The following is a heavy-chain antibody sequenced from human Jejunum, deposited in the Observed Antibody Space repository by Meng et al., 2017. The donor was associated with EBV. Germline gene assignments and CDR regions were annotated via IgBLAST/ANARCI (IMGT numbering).Heavy chain of an antibody. D-gene: IGHD1-14*01. J-gene: IGHJ1*01. Sequence: LGAFCARVKNPGAPWMCVCKDSGYTFTGYDIQGVRQVTGQGLEWMGWINVISGNTGYEQKFQGRITMTRDTSINTAYMELSSLRSDDTAVYYCARVGNPGAEYFQHWGQGTLVTVSS. CDR2: INVISGNT. V-gene: IGHV1-8*01. CDR1: GYTFTGYD. CDR3: ARVGNPGAEYFQH.